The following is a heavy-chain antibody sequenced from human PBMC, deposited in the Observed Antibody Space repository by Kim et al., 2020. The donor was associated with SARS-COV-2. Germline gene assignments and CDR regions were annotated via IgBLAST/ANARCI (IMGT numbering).Heavy chain of an antibody. CDR1: GGSISSGGYY. V-gene: IGHV4-31*03. D-gene: IGHD2-2*01. CDR2: IYYSGST. J-gene: IGHJ5*02. Sequence: SETLSLTCTVSGGSISSGGYYWSWIRQHPGKGLEWIGYIYYSGSTYYNPSLKSRVTISVDTSKNQFSLKLSSVTAADTAVYYCARVNKYYALFDPWGQGTLVTVSS. CDR3: ARVNKYYALFDP.